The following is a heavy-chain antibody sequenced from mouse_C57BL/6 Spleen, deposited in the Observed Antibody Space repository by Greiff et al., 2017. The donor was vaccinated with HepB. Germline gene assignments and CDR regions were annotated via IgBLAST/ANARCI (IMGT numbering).Heavy chain of an antibody. J-gene: IGHJ2*01. CDR1: GYTFTSYW. D-gene: IGHD2-2*01. Sequence: QVQLKQPGAELVRPGSSVKLSCKASGYTFTSYWMHWVKQRPIQGLEWIGNIDPSDSETHYNQKFKDKATLTVDKSSSTAYMQLSSLTSEDSAVYYCARPSTMVTTDYFDYWGQGTTLTVSS. CDR3: ARPSTMVTTDYFDY. CDR2: IDPSDSET. V-gene: IGHV1-52*01.